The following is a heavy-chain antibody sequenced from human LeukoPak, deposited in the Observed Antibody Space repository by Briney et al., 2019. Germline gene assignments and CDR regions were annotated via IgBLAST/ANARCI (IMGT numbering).Heavy chain of an antibody. CDR1: GYTFTSYA. CDR2: INAGNGNT. Sequence: ASVKVSCKASGYTFTSYAMHWVLQAPGQRREWMGWINAGNGNTKYSQKFQGRVTITRDTPASTAYMELSSLRSEDTAVYYCASGGVVPAAMRYYYYGMDVWGQGTTVTVSS. CDR3: ASGGVVPAAMRYYYYGMDV. J-gene: IGHJ6*02. D-gene: IGHD2-2*01. V-gene: IGHV1-3*01.